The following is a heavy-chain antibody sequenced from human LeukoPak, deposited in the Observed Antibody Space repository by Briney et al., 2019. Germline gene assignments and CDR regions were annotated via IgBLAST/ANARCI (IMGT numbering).Heavy chain of an antibody. CDR3: ARERGEALLGYCSGGSCGGYFDY. J-gene: IGHJ4*02. Sequence: SETLSLTCTVSGASISSYYWSWIRQPAGKGLEWIGYIYHSGSTYYNPSLKSRVTMSVDRSKNQFSLKLSSVTAADTAVYYCARERGEALLGYCSGGSCGGYFDYWGQGTLVTVSS. V-gene: IGHV4-59*06. D-gene: IGHD2-15*01. CDR2: IYHSGST. CDR1: GASISSYY.